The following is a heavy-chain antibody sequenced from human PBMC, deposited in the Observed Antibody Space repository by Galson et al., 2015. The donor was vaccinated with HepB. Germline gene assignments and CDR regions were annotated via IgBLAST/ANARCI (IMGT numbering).Heavy chain of an antibody. CDR3: VKPPYDSSGYYVY. V-gene: IGHV3-64D*06. J-gene: IGHJ4*02. CDR1: GFTFSSSA. D-gene: IGHD3-22*01. CDR2: ISSNGGST. Sequence: SLRLSCAASGFTFSSSAMHWVRQAPGQGLEYVSAISSNGGSTYYAGSVKGRFTISRDNSKNTLYLQMSSLRAEDTAVYYCVKPPYDSSGYYVYWGQGTLVTVSS.